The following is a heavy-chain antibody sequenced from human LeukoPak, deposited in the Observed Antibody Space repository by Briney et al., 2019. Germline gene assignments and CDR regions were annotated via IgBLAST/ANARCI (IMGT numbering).Heavy chain of an antibody. V-gene: IGHV3-30*02. D-gene: IGHD2-8*01. Sequence: GGSQRLSCAASGFTLSNYDIHWVRQAPGQGLEWVAFIRYDGSNKYADSVKGRFTISRDNAQNSLFLQMNSLRAEDTAVYYCATNLNQRGVTWGQGTLVTVSS. CDR3: ATNLNQRGVT. CDR1: GFTLSNYD. J-gene: IGHJ5*02. CDR2: IRYDGSNK.